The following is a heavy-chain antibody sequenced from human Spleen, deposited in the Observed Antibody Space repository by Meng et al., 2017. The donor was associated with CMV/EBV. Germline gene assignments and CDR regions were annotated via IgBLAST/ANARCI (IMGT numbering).Heavy chain of an antibody. D-gene: IGHD3-10*01. J-gene: IGHJ6*02. Sequence: SVKVSCKASGGTFSSYAISWVRQAPGQGLEWMGGIIPILGIANYAQKFQGRVTITADTSTSTAYMELRSLRSDDTAVYYCARYYYGAFSMDVWGQGTTVTVSS. CDR2: IIPILGIA. CDR1: GGTFSSYA. CDR3: ARYYYGAFSMDV. V-gene: IGHV1-69*10.